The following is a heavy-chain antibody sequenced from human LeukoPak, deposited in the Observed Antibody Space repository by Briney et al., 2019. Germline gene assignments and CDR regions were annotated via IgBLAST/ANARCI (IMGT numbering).Heavy chain of an antibody. D-gene: IGHD6-19*01. CDR1: GYTFTGYY. J-gene: IGHJ4*02. Sequence: ASVKVSCKASGYTFTGYYLHWVRQPPGQGLEGMGWINPNTGATHTAQKFQGRITITRDSSISTAYMDMSRLRSDDTAVYYCARDRVGSGWPRPYYFEVWGQGTLVTVSS. V-gene: IGHV1-2*02. CDR3: ARDRVGSGWPRPYYFEV. CDR2: INPNTGAT.